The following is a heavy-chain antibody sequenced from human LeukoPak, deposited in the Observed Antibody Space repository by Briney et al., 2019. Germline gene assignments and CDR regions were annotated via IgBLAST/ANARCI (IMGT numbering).Heavy chain of an antibody. J-gene: IGHJ4*02. CDR2: LSSSGSAF. D-gene: IGHD3-3*01. CDR3: ARSARLMKGVVEVTALDD. CDR1: GFTFSSYG. V-gene: IGHV3-48*04. Sequence: GGTLRLSCAASGFTFSSYGMSWVRQAPGKGLEWIAYLSSSGSAFSYADSVKGRFTIARDNAKNSVYLEMNSLRADDTAVYYCARSARLMKGVVEVTALDDWGQGTLVTVSS.